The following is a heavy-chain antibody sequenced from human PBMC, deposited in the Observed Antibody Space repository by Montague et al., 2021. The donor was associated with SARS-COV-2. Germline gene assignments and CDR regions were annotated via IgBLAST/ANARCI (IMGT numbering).Heavy chain of an antibody. CDR1: GTSFSGYY. CDR3: ARLRDGVVPSPILGVGPYYSYYYMDV. Sequence: SETLFLTCAVHGTSFSGYYWNWIRQPPGKGLEWIGEINHGGSTKYSPSLKSRLTISADTSKNQFSLKLTSVAAADTAVYYCARLRDGVVPSPILGVGPYYSYYYMDVWGRGTTVTVSS. D-gene: IGHD3-10*01. CDR2: INHGGST. V-gene: IGHV4-34*01. J-gene: IGHJ6*03.